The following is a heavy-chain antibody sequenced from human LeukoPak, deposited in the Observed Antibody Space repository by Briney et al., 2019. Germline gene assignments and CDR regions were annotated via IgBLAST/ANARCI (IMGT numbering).Heavy chain of an antibody. D-gene: IGHD3-10*01. V-gene: IGHV3-30*03. CDR3: ARGGSYYASGSYFAFDI. Sequence: GGSLRLSCAASGFTFSNYDMHWVRQAPGNGLEWVAVISYDGSNKYYADSVKGRFTISRDNSKNTLYLQMNSLRPQDTAVYYCARGGSYYASGSYFAFDIWGQGTMVTVSS. J-gene: IGHJ3*02. CDR1: GFTFSNYD. CDR2: ISYDGSNK.